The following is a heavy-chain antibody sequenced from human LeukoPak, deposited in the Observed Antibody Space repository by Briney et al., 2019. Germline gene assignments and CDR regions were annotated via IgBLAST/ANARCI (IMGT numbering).Heavy chain of an antibody. V-gene: IGHV1-2*06. CDR1: GYTFTGYY. J-gene: IGHJ4*02. CDR3: ARRTYFYDSSGYYFDY. Sequence: ASVKVSCKASGYTFTGYYMHWVRQAPGQGLEWMGRINPNSGGTNYAQKFQGRVTMTGDTSISTAYMELSRLRSDDTAVYYCARRTYFYDSSGYYFDYWGQGTLVTVSS. D-gene: IGHD3-22*01. CDR2: INPNSGGT.